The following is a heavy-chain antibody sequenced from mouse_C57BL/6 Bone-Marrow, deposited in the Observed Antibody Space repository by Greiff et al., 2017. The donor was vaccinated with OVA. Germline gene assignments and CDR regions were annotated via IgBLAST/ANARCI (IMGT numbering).Heavy chain of an antibody. V-gene: IGHV1-19*01. CDR1: GYTFTDYY. J-gene: IGHJ4*01. D-gene: IGHD2-3*01. CDR2: INPYNGGT. CDR3: ARWKVGGYYDYYAMDY. Sequence: VQLQQSGPVLVKPGASVKMSCKASGYTFTDYYMNWVKQSHGKSLEWIGVINPYNGGTSYNQKFKGKATLTVNKSSSTAYMGLNSLTSEDSAVYYCARWKVGGYYDYYAMDYWGQGTSVTVSS.